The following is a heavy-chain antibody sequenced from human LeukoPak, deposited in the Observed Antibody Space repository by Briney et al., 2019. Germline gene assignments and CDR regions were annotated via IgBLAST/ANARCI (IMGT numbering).Heavy chain of an antibody. Sequence: GGSLRLSCAASGFTFDDYGMSWVRQAPGKGLEWVSGINRNGGSTDYADSVKGRFTISRDNAKNSLYLQMNSLRAEDTALSYCARDVSIAARFFDYGGRETRVTVSS. J-gene: IGHJ4*02. CDR3: ARDVSIAARFFDY. D-gene: IGHD6-6*01. CDR1: GFTFDDYG. V-gene: IGHV3-20*04. CDR2: INRNGGST.